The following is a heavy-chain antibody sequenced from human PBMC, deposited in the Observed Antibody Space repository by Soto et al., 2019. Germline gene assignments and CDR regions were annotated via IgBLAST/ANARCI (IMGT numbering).Heavy chain of an antibody. Sequence: GGSLRLSCAASGFTFSSYAMSWVRQAPGKGLEWVSAISGSGGSTYYADSVKGRFTISRDNSKNTLYLQMNSLRAEDTAVYYCAKDLGRRDYGDYIDYWGQGTLVTVSS. CDR1: GFTFSSYA. CDR2: ISGSGGST. CDR3: AKDLGRRDYGDYIDY. D-gene: IGHD4-17*01. V-gene: IGHV3-23*01. J-gene: IGHJ4*02.